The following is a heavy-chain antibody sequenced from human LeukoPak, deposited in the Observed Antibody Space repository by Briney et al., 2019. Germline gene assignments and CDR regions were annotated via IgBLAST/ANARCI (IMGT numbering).Heavy chain of an antibody. CDR2: IYHSGST. D-gene: IGHD1-1*01. CDR1: GGSISSGGYY. V-gene: IGHV4-30-2*01. CDR3: ARDKAETEAEYYFDY. J-gene: IGHJ4*02. Sequence: PSETLSLTCTVSGGSISSGGYYWSWIRQPPGKGLEWIGYIYHSGSTYYNPSLKSRVTISVDRSKNQFSLKLSSVTAADTAVYYCARDKAETEAEYYFDYWGQGTLVTVSS.